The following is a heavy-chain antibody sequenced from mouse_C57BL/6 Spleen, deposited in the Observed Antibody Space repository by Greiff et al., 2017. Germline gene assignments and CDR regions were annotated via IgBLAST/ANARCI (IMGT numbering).Heavy chain of an antibody. D-gene: IGHD3-3*01. Sequence: QVQLQQSGAELVRPGASVTLSCQASGYTFTDYEMHWVKQTPVHGLEWIGAIDPETGGTAYNQKFKGKAILTADQSSSTAYMELRSLTSEDAAVYYCTRGDDFDYWGQGTTLTVSS. J-gene: IGHJ2*01. CDR3: TRGDDFDY. CDR1: GYTFTDYE. V-gene: IGHV1-15*01. CDR2: IDPETGGT.